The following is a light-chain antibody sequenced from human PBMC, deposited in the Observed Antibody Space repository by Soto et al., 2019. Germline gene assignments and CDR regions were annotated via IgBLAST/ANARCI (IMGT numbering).Light chain of an antibody. J-gene: IGKJ4*01. CDR2: DVS. V-gene: IGKV3-11*01. CDR3: QQRDSWPLT. Sequence: ENVLTQSPATLSLSPGEGATLSCRASESVGSDLAWYQQKPGQPHRLLIYDVSGRATGAPARFSGSGSGTDFTLTISSLEPEDFAVYYCQQRDSWPLTFGGGTKVEIK. CDR1: ESVGSD.